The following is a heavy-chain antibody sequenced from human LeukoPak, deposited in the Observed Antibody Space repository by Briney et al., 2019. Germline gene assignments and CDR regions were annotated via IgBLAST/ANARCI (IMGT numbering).Heavy chain of an antibody. V-gene: IGHV3-48*02. CDR3: ARDRHSGSYYNFDY. CDR2: ISSSSSTI. D-gene: IGHD1-26*01. Sequence: GGSLRLSCAASGFTFSSCSMNWVRQAPGKGLEWVSYISSSSSTIYYADSVKGRFTISRDNAKNSLYLQMNGLRDEDTAVYYCARDRHSGSYYNFDYWGQGTLVTVSS. J-gene: IGHJ4*02. CDR1: GFTFSSCS.